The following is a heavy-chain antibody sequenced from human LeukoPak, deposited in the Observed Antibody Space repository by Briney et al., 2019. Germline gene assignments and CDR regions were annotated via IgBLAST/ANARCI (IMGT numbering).Heavy chain of an antibody. V-gene: IGHV1-24*01. CDR1: GYTFTSYG. J-gene: IGHJ5*02. CDR3: ATDSRYFDTNRYFDP. CDR2: FDAEQGEI. D-gene: IGHD3-22*01. Sequence: ASVKVSCKASGYTFTSYGISWVRQAPGQGLEWMGGFDAEQGEIIYAQEFQGRVTTTEDTSTNTAYMELSSLTSADTAVYYCATDSRYFDTNRYFDPWGQGTLITVSS.